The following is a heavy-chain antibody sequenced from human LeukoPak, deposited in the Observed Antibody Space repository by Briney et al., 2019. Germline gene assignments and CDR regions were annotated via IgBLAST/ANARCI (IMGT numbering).Heavy chain of an antibody. Sequence: GGSLRLSCAASGFIFSNYAMSWVRQAPGEGLEWVSGISGSGDSSYYADSVKGRFTISRDNSKNTLYLQMNSLRAEDTAVYYCAKDGRGGATPFDYWGQGTLVTVSS. CDR2: ISGSGDSS. V-gene: IGHV3-23*01. D-gene: IGHD1-26*01. CDR3: AKDGRGGATPFDY. CDR1: GFIFSNYA. J-gene: IGHJ4*02.